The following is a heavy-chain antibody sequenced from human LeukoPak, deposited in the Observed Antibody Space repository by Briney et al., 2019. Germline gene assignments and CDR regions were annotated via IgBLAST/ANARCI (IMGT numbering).Heavy chain of an antibody. V-gene: IGHV3-30*02. Sequence: GGSLRLSCAASGFIFSSYGMHWVRQAPDKGLEWVAFIRYDGSRKYYADSVKGRFTISRDNSKNTLYLQMNSLRAEDTAVYYCARDSIAARPVYYYYYMDVWGKGTTVTVSS. CDR1: GFIFSSYG. J-gene: IGHJ6*03. D-gene: IGHD6-6*01. CDR3: ARDSIAARPVYYYYYMDV. CDR2: IRYDGSRK.